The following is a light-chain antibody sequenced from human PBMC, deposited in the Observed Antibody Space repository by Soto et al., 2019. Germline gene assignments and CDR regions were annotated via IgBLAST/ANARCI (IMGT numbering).Light chain of an antibody. CDR3: AAWDDSLSGVI. CDR2: RND. CDR1: NSNIVSNY. J-gene: IGLJ2*01. Sequence: QLVLTQPPAASGTPGQRVSISCSGSNSNIVSNYVYWYQQFPGTAPKLLIYRNDQRPSGVPDRFSGSKSGTSASLAISGLRSEDEANYYCAAWDDSLSGVIFGGGTKLTVL. V-gene: IGLV1-47*01.